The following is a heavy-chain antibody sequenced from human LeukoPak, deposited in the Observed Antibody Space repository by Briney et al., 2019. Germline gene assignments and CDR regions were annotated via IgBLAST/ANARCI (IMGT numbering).Heavy chain of an antibody. Sequence: QSGGSLRLSCAAPGFTFSSYAMSWVRQAPGKGLEWVSAISGSGGSTYYADSVKGRFTISRDNSKNTLYLQMNTLRAEDTAVYYCANAPYMVRGAPPYYFDYWGQGTLVTVSS. D-gene: IGHD3-10*01. J-gene: IGHJ4*02. CDR1: GFTFSSYA. V-gene: IGHV3-23*01. CDR3: ANAPYMVRGAPPYYFDY. CDR2: ISGSGGST.